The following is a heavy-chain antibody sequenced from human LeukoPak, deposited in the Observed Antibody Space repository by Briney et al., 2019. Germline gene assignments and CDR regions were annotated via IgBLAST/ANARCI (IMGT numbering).Heavy chain of an antibody. J-gene: IGHJ4*02. CDR3: AKNLHGDYYSLDY. CDR1: GFTFSSYW. Sequence: PGGSLRLSCAASGFTFSSYWMSWVRQAPGKGLEWVANIKQDGSEKYYADSVKGRFTISRDNSKNTLYLQMNSLRAEDTAVYYCAKNLHGDYYSLDYWGQGTLVTVSS. CDR2: IKQDGSEK. V-gene: IGHV3-7*01. D-gene: IGHD4-17*01.